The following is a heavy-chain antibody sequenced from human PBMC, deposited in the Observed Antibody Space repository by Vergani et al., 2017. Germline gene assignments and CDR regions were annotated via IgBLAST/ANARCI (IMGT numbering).Heavy chain of an antibody. CDR2: IKGEADGGAI. J-gene: IGHJ4*02. D-gene: IGHD3-10*01. CDR1: GFSIKNAW. V-gene: IGHV3-15*01. CDR3: SLVRVDAYRFDY. Sequence: EVKLVDSGGGSVKPGGSLRLSCAASGFSIKNAWMSWVRQVPGKGLEWVGRIKGEADGGAIDFAASVKGRFSISKDESKNTFYLQMTALKSDETAMYFCSLVRVDAYRFDYWGQGTLVTVTS.